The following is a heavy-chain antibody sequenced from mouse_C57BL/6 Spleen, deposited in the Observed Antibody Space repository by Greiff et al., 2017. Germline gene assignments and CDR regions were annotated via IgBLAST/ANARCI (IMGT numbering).Heavy chain of an antibody. CDR3: ARGGRKYYFDY. D-gene: IGHD1-3*01. Sequence: VQLQQPGAELVMPGASVKLSCKASGYTFTSYWMHWVKQRPGQGLEWIGEIDPSDSYTNYNQKFKGKSTLTVDKSSSTAYMQLSSLTSEDAAVYYCARGGRKYYFDYWGQGTTLTVSS. V-gene: IGHV1-69*01. CDR2: IDPSDSYT. CDR1: GYTFTSYW. J-gene: IGHJ2*01.